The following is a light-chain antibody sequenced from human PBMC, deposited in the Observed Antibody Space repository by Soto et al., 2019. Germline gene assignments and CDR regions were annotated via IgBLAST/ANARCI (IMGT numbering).Light chain of an antibody. Sequence: QAASVSGSPGQSVTISCTGTSSDVGGYNYVSWYQQHPGKAPKLVIYGVNYRPSGVSARFSGSKFQNTASLTISGLQAEDEADYYCSSYRTGSVVLFGGGTKVTVL. CDR1: SSDVGGYNY. V-gene: IGLV2-14*01. CDR3: SSYRTGSVVL. J-gene: IGLJ3*02. CDR2: GVN.